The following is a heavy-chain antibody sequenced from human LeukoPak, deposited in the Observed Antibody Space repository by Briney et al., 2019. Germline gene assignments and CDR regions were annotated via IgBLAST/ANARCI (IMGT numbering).Heavy chain of an antibody. CDR2: IYPGDSDT. Sequence: GESLKISCRVSGYAFASYWIGWVRQVPGKGLEWMGIIYPGDSDTRYSPSFRGQVTISADKSISTAYLQWSSLKASDTALYYCARQGNSDYYYGLDVWGQGTTVTVSS. D-gene: IGHD5-18*01. CDR1: GYAFASYW. CDR3: ARQGNSDYYYGLDV. V-gene: IGHV5-51*01. J-gene: IGHJ6*02.